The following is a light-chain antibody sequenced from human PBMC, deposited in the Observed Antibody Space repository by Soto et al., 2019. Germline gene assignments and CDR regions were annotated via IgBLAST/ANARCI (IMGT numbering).Light chain of an antibody. CDR1: PSISYF. CDR3: QQAHGT. V-gene: IGKV1-39*01. J-gene: IGKJ5*01. CDR2: AAS. Sequence: DIQMTQSPSSLSASVGDRVTITCRASPSISYFLSWYQQKPGQAPKLLIYAASSLQSGVPSSFSGSGCGTDFTLTISSLQPEDFATYYCQQAHGTFGQGTRLDIK.